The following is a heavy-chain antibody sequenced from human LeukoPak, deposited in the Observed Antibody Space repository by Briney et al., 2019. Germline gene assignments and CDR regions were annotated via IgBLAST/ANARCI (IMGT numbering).Heavy chain of an antibody. CDR1: GASITSTYW. CDR2: IHDSGST. V-gene: IGHV4-4*02. CDR3: ARASSGYYWDFDY. J-gene: IGHJ4*02. D-gene: IGHD3-22*01. Sequence: PSGTLSLTCAVSGASITSTYWSTLVRQPPGKGLEWIGEIHDSGSTNYNPSLKSRVTLSADTSKNQFSLKVTSVTAADTAVYYCARASSGYYWDFDYWGQGALVTVSS.